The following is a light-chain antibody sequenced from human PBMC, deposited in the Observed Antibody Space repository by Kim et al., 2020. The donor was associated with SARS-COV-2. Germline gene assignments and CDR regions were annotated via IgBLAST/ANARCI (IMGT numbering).Light chain of an antibody. V-gene: IGKV1-5*03. J-gene: IGKJ2*01. CDR2: KAS. CDR1: QSVGRS. Sequence: SASVGDRVTISCRASQSVGRSLAWYQQKPGKAPSLLIFKASNLEGGVPSRFSGSGAGTAFTLTISSLQPDDFATYYGQQYNSYSYTFGQGTKLEI. CDR3: QQYNSYSYT.